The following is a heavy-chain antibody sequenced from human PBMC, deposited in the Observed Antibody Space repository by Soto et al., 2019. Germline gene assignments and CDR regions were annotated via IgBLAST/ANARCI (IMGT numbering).Heavy chain of an antibody. V-gene: IGHV3-30*03. J-gene: IGHJ4*02. CDR3: ARVATRLQSMEVLEY. D-gene: IGHD2-21*02. CDR2: LSFDGTAE. CDR1: GFIFRDYL. Sequence: QVQLVESGGGVVQPGTSLRLSCKASGFIFRDYLIHWVRQAPVKGLEWLAVLSFDGTAESYADSTRGRFTISRDIPKSTTYLVINNVRREDTAMYYCARVATRLQSMEVLEYWGQGTLVTVPS.